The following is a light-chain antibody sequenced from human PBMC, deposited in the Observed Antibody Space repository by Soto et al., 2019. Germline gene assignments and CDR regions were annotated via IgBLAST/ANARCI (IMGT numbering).Light chain of an antibody. CDR3: QRYGTSAL. CDR2: AS. J-gene: IGKJ3*01. V-gene: IGKV3-20*01. Sequence: EIVLTQSPGTLSLSPGERATLSCRASQSVSDSYLAWYQQKPGQAPRLLIYASSRATGIPDRFSGSASGTDFPLTISILEPEDFAVYYCQRYGTSALFGPGTKVDIK. CDR1: QSVSDSY.